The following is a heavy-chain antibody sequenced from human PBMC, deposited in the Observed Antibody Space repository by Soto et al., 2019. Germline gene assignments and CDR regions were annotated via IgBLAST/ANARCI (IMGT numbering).Heavy chain of an antibody. Sequence: QVQLVESGGGVVQPGRSLRLSCAASGFTFSSYGMHWVRQAPAKGLEWVAVISYDGSNKYYADSVKGRFTISRDNSKNTLYLQMNSLRAEDTAVYYCAKSPSTTYAFDIWGQGTMVTVSS. CDR1: GFTFSSYG. CDR2: ISYDGSNK. CDR3: AKSPSTTYAFDI. J-gene: IGHJ3*02. D-gene: IGHD1-1*01. V-gene: IGHV3-30*18.